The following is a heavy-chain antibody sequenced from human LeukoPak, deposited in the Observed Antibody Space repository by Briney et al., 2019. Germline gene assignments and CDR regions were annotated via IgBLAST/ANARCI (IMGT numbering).Heavy chain of an antibody. CDR3: AKNQRYDILTGYFEQDY. J-gene: IGHJ4*02. CDR1: GFTFGSYA. CDR2: ISGSGGST. V-gene: IGHV3-23*01. D-gene: IGHD3-9*01. Sequence: GGSLRLSCAASGFTFGSYAMSWVRQAPGKGLEWVSAISGSGGSTYYADSVKGRFTISRDNSKNTLYLQMNSLRAEDTAVYYCAKNQRYDILTGYFEQDYWGQGTLVTVSS.